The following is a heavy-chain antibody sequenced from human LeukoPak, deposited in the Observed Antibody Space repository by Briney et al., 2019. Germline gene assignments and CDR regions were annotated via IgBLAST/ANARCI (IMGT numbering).Heavy chain of an antibody. CDR1: GGSIRSYY. CDR3: ARFCGSNSKSDY. J-gene: IGHJ4*02. Sequence: PSQTLSLTCTVSGGSIRSYYWSWIRQPPGKGLEWIGYIYYSGSTYYNPSLKSRVTISVDTSKNQFSLKLSSVTAADTAVYYCARFCGSNSKSDYWGQGTLVAVAS. V-gene: IGHV4-59*08. CDR2: IYYSGST. D-gene: IGHD4-23*01.